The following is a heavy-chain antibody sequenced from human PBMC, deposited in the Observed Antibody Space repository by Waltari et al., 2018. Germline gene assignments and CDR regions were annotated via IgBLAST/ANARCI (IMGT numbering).Heavy chain of an antibody. CDR2: ISWDGGST. J-gene: IGHJ4*02. CDR1: GFTFADYT. V-gene: IGHV3-43*01. Sequence: EVQLVESGGVVVQPGGSLRLYCAASGFTFADYTMHWVRQAPGKGLEWVSLISWDGGSTYYADSVKGRFTISRDNSKNSLYLQMNSLRTEDTALYYCAKDVSFDYWGQGTLVTVSS. CDR3: AKDVSFDY.